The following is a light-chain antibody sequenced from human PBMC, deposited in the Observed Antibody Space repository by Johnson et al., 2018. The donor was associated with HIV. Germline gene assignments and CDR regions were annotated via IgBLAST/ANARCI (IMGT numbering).Light chain of an antibody. Sequence: QSVLTQPPSVSAAPGQKVTISCSGSSSNIGNNYVSWYQQLPGTAPKLLIYESNQRPSGIPDRFSGSKSGTSATLGITVLQTGDEADYYCGTWDSSLSAGIFGTGTKVTVL. J-gene: IGLJ1*01. V-gene: IGLV1-51*02. CDR3: GTWDSSLSAGI. CDR1: SSNIGNNY. CDR2: ESN.